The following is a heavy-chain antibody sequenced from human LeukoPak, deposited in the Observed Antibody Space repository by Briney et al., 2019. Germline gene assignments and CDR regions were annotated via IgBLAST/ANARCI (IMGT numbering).Heavy chain of an antibody. D-gene: IGHD4-23*01. V-gene: IGHV4-39*01. J-gene: IGHJ5*02. CDR2: IYYNGTT. CDR1: GGSNSNKSNY. CDR3: VRDRLRDIGTPVLTWFDP. Sequence: SETLSLTCSVSGGSNSNKSNYWGWIRQPPGKGLEWIGSIYYNGTTYYNPSLKSRVTISVDTSKKQFSLKLNSVTAADTAVYYCVRDRLRDIGTPVLTWFDPWGQGILVTVSS.